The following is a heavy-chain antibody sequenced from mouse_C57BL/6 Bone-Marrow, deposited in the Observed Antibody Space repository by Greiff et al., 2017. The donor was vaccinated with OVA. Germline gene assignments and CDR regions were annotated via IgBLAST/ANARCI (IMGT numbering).Heavy chain of an antibody. D-gene: IGHD1-1*01. CDR2: INYDGSST. J-gene: IGHJ4*01. CDR3: ARGSTTVVGNYAMDY. CDR1: GFTFSDYY. Sequence: EVQVVESEGGLVQPGSSMKLSCTASGFTFSDYYMAWVRQVPEKGLEWVANINYDGSSTYYLDSLKSRFIISRDNAKNILYLQMSSLKSEDTATYYCARGSTTVVGNYAMDYWGQGTSVTVSS. V-gene: IGHV5-16*01.